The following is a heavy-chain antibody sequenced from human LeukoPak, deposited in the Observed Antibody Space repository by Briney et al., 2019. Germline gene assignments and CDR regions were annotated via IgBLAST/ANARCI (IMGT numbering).Heavy chain of an antibody. Sequence: PSQTLSLTCTVSGGSISSGDYYWSWIRQPPGKGLEWIGYIYYSGSTYYNLSLKSRVTISVDTSKNQFSLKLSSVTAADTAVYYCARGALVHYYGMDVWGQGTTVTVSS. CDR1: GGSISSGDYY. CDR3: ARGALVHYYGMDV. V-gene: IGHV4-30-4*01. D-gene: IGHD3-10*01. J-gene: IGHJ6*02. CDR2: IYYSGST.